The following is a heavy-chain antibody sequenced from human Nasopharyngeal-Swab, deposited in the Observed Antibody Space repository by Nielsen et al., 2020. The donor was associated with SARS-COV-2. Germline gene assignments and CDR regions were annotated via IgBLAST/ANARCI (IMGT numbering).Heavy chain of an antibody. D-gene: IGHD3-3*02. CDR3: ARNLLTFVALDY. V-gene: IGHV3-53*01. CDR1: GFIVSSNY. J-gene: IGHJ4*02. CDR2: IYSGGST. Sequence: GGSLRLSCAASGFIVSSNYMSWVRQAPGKGLEWVSVIYSGGSTYYADSVKGRFTISRDNSKNTLYLQMNSLRAEDTAVYYCARNLLTFVALDYWGQGTLVTVSS.